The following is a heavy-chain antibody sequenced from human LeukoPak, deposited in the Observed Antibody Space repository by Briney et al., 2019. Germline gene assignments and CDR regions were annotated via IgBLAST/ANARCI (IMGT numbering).Heavy chain of an antibody. D-gene: IGHD3-10*01. CDR3: ASPPYYGSSL. Sequence: PGGSLRLSCAASGFTFSSYAMSWVRQAPGKGLEWVSAISGSGGSTYYADSVRGRFTISRDNSKNSLYLQMNSLRSDYTAVYYCASPPYYGSSLWGQGTLVTVSS. V-gene: IGHV3-23*01. CDR2: ISGSGGST. CDR1: GFTFSSYA. J-gene: IGHJ4*02.